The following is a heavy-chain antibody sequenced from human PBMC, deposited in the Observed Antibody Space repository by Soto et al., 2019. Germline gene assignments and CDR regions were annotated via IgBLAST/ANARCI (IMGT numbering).Heavy chain of an antibody. V-gene: IGHV3-48*03. D-gene: IGHD3-10*01. CDR1: GFTFSSYE. CDR2: ISSSGSTI. Sequence: PGGSLRLSCAASGFTFSSYEMNWVRQAPGKGLEWVSYISSSGSTIYYADSVKGRFTISRDNAKNSLYLQMNSLRAEDTAVYYCASWLLWFGELSSYYYYGMDVWGQGTTVTVSS. J-gene: IGHJ6*02. CDR3: ASWLLWFGELSSYYYYGMDV.